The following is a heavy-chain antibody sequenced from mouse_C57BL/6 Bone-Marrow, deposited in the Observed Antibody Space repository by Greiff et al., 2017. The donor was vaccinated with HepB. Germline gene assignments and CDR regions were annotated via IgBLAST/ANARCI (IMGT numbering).Heavy chain of an antibody. V-gene: IGHV5-16*01. CDR2: INYDGSST. D-gene: IGHD1-1*01. Sequence: EVKLVESEGGLVQPGSSMKLSCTASGFTFSDYYMAWVRQVPEKGLEWVANINYDGSSTYYLDSLKSRFIISRDNAKNILYLQMSSLKSEDTATYYCARVDGSSPDYWGQGTTLTVSS. CDR1: GFTFSDYY. J-gene: IGHJ2*01. CDR3: ARVDGSSPDY.